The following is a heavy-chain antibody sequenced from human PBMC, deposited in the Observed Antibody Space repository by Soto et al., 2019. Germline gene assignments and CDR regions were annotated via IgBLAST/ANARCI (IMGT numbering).Heavy chain of an antibody. CDR1: GGSFSGYY. D-gene: IGHD3-10*01. V-gene: IGHV4-34*01. CDR2: INHSGST. J-gene: IGHJ6*03. Sequence: SETLSLTCGVYGGSFSGYYGSWIRQPPGKGLEWIGEINHSGSTNYNPSLKSRVTISVDTSKNQCSLKLSSVTAADTAVDYCEIVSITMGRVVSYYYYMDVWGKGTSVTVSS. CDR3: EIVSITMGRVVSYYYYMDV.